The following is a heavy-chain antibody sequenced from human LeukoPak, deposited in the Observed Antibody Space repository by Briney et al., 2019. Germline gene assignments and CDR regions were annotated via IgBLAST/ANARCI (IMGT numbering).Heavy chain of an antibody. J-gene: IGHJ4*02. CDR1: GYTFTSYD. CDR2: MNPNSGNT. D-gene: IGHD3-10*01. CDR3: ATGEINYYGSGSYYNGPNFDY. Sequence: GASVKVSCKASGYTFTSYDINWVRQATGQGLEWMGWMNPNSGNTGYAQKFQGRVTMTRNTSISTAYMELSSLRSEDTAVYYCATGEINYYGSGSYYNGPNFDYWGQGTLVTVSS. V-gene: IGHV1-8*01.